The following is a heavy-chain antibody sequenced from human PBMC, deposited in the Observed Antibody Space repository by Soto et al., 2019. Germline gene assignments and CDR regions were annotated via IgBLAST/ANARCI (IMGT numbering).Heavy chain of an antibody. Sequence: PGESLKISCKASGYIFTTYWIAWVRQMPGKGLEWIGIINPTDSDTRYSPSFQGQVTISADTSISTAYLQWTSLKASDTAMYYCARSRRGAYSSGWYSLSGYYNYGIDVWGQGTKVTVSS. CDR1: GYIFTTYW. CDR3: ARSRRGAYSSGWYSLSGYYNYGIDV. V-gene: IGHV5-51*01. D-gene: IGHD6-19*01. J-gene: IGHJ6*02. CDR2: INPTDSDT.